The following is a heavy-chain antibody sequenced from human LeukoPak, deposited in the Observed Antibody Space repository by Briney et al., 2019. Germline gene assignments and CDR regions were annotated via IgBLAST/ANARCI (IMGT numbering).Heavy chain of an antibody. CDR2: IYYSGST. CDR1: GGSISSSSYY. J-gene: IGHJ4*02. V-gene: IGHV4-39*07. Sequence: PSETLSLTCTVSGGSISSSSYYWGWIRQPPGKGLEWIGSIYYSGSTYYNPSLKSRVTISVDTSKNQFSLKLSSVTAADTAVYYCARDSLYYDSSGTGTDYWGQGTLVTVSS. CDR3: ARDSLYYDSSGTGTDY. D-gene: IGHD3-22*01.